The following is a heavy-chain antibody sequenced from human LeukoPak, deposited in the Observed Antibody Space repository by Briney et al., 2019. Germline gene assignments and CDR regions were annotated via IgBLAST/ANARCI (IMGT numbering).Heavy chain of an antibody. J-gene: IGHJ4*02. V-gene: IGHV1-2*02. CDR3: ARGGGLALAGTRFDY. Sequence: ASVKVSCKASGYTFSDYYMHWVRQAPGQGLEWMGWINSNGGGTTYAQNFQGRVTMARDTSITTDYMELSSLTSDDTAVYYCARGGGLALAGTRFDYWGRGTLVTVSS. CDR1: GYTFSDYY. CDR2: INSNGGGT. D-gene: IGHD6-13*01.